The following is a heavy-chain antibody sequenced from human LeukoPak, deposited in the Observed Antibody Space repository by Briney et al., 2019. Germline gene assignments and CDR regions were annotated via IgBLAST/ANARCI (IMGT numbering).Heavy chain of an antibody. CDR2: ITGSGGST. D-gene: IGHD3-22*01. Sequence: GGSLRLSCAASGFTFSNYAMSWVRQAPGKGLEWVSGITGSGGSTYYADSVKGRFTISRDNSKNTPYLQLNSLRAEDTAGYYCAKVEGSAYPDRSIDYWGQGTLVTVSS. J-gene: IGHJ4*02. V-gene: IGHV3-23*01. CDR1: GFTFSNYA. CDR3: AKVEGSAYPDRSIDY.